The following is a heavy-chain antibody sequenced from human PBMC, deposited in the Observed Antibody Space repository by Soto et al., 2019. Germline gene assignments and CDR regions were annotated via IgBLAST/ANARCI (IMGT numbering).Heavy chain of an antibody. CDR1: GFTFSSYS. V-gene: IGHV3-21*01. Sequence: EVQLVESGGGLVKPGGSLRLSCAASGFTFSSYSMNWVRQAPGKGLEWVSSISSSSSYIYYADSVKGRFTTSRDNAKNALYLQMNSLRAEDTAVYYCARTQHGYDAFDIWGQGTMVTVSS. CDR3: ARTQHGYDAFDI. CDR2: ISSSSSYI. J-gene: IGHJ3*02. D-gene: IGHD2-15*01.